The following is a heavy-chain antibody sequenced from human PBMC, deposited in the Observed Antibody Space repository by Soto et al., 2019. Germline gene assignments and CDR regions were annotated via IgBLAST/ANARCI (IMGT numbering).Heavy chain of an antibody. CDR1: GGTLTSYA. J-gene: IGHJ5*02. D-gene: IGHD3-3*01. CDR3: ARLRAEWKQKVKSGHWFDP. V-gene: IGHV1-69*12. CDR2: IIPIFETE. Sequence: QVHLVQSGAEVKEPGSSVKISCKTSGGTLTSYAINWVRQAPGQGLEWMGGIIPIFETENSTQRFQDRVTINADESTNAAYMDLSSLGYEDTSVYYCARLRAEWKQKVKSGHWFDPWGQGTLVTVSS.